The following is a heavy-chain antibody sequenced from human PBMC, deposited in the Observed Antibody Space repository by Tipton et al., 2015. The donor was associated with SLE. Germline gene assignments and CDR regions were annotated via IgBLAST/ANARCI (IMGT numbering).Heavy chain of an antibody. J-gene: IGHJ4*02. D-gene: IGHD3-22*01. CDR1: GGSISSSSYY. V-gene: IGHV4-61*05. Sequence: LRLSCTVSGGSISSSSYYWSWIRQPPGKGLEWIGYIYYSGSTNYNPSLKSRVTISVDTSKNQFSLKLSSVAAEDTAVYYCARRLSSGHDFDYWGQGTLVPVSS. CDR3: ARRLSSGHDFDY. CDR2: IYYSGST.